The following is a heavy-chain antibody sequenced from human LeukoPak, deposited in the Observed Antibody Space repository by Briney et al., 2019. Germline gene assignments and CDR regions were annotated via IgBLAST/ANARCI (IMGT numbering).Heavy chain of an antibody. D-gene: IGHD4-23*01. V-gene: IGHV4-34*01. J-gene: IGHJ4*02. Sequence: SETLSLTCAVYGGSFSGYYWSWTRQPPGKGLEWIGEINHSGSTNYNPSLKSRVTISVDTSKNQFSLKLSSVTAADTAVYYCARGGRWTKVCYFDYWGQGTLVTVSS. CDR2: INHSGST. CDR3: ARGGRWTKVCYFDY. CDR1: GGSFSGYY.